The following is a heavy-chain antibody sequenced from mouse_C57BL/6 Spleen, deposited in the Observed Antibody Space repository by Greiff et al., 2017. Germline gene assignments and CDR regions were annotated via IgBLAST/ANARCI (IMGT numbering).Heavy chain of an antibody. Sequence: VQGVESGPGLVAPSQSLSITCTVSGFSLTSYGVDWVRQSPGKGLEWLGVIWGVGSTNYNSALKSRLSISKDNSKSQVFLKMNSLQTDDTAMYYCATLYGNYAMDYWGQGTSVTVSS. CDR3: ATLYGNYAMDY. D-gene: IGHD2-1*01. V-gene: IGHV2-6*01. CDR2: IWGVGST. J-gene: IGHJ4*01. CDR1: GFSLTSYG.